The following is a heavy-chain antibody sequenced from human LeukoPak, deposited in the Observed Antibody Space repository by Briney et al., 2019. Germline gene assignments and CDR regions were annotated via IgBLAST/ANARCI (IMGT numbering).Heavy chain of an antibody. J-gene: IGHJ4*02. Sequence: SETLSLTCAVYGGSFSGYYWSWIRQPPGKGLEWIGEINHSGSTNYNPSLKSRVTISVDTSKNQFSLKLSSVTAADTAVYYCARGTSPLIAARPGGLYFDYWGQGTLVTVSS. V-gene: IGHV4-34*01. D-gene: IGHD6-6*01. CDR2: INHSGST. CDR3: ARGTSPLIAARPGGLYFDY. CDR1: GGSFSGYY.